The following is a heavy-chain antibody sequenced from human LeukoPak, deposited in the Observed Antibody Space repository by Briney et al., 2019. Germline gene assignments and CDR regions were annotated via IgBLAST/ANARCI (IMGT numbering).Heavy chain of an antibody. Sequence: GGSLRLSCAASTFTLSNYWMAWVRQAPGKGLEWVANIKTDGSEKYYLDSVKDRFTISRDNNKNSLYLQMNSLRVEDTAVYYCARSPALMAYFDFWDQGTLVAVSS. CDR1: TFTLSNYW. V-gene: IGHV3-7*01. CDR3: ARSPALMAYFDF. J-gene: IGHJ4*02. D-gene: IGHD2-2*01. CDR2: IKTDGSEK.